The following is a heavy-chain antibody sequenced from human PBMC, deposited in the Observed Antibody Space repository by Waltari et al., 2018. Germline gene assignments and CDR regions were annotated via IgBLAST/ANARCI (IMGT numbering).Heavy chain of an antibody. V-gene: IGHV3-7*01. D-gene: IGHD3-16*02. CDR3: AREDKDYDYGWGSYRNDY. CDR1: GFTFSSFW. Sequence: EVQLVESGGGLVQPGGSLRLSCAASGFTFSSFWMSWVRQAPGKGLEWVANIKQDGSEKYYVDSGKGRFTISRENAKNSLYLQMNSLRAEEKAVDYGAREDKDYDYGWGSYRNDYWGQGTLVTVSS. CDR2: IKQDGSEK. J-gene: IGHJ4*02.